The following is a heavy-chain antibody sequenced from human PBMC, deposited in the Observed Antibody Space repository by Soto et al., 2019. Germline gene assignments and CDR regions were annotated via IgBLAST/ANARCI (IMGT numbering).Heavy chain of an antibody. V-gene: IGHV1-69*13. CDR1: GGTFSSYA. CDR2: IIPIFGTA. CDR3: ARVRFGELLEYNWFDP. D-gene: IGHD3-10*01. J-gene: IGHJ5*02. Sequence: SVKVSCKASGGTFSSYAISWVRQAPGQGLEWMGGIIPIFGTANYAQKFQGRVTITADESTSTAYMELSSLRSEDTAVYYCARVRFGELLEYNWFDPWGQGTLVTVS.